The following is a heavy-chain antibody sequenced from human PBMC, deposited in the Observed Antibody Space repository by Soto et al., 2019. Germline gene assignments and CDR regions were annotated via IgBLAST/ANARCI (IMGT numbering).Heavy chain of an antibody. Sequence: EVQLLESGGGLVQPGGSLRLSCAASGFTFSSYAMSWVRQAPGKGLEWVSAISGSGGSTYYADSVKGRFTISRDNPKNTLYLQMNSLRAEDTAVYYCAKSPWEQLEGWVDYWGQGTLVTVSS. D-gene: IGHD6-13*01. J-gene: IGHJ4*02. CDR3: AKSPWEQLEGWVDY. CDR2: ISGSGGST. CDR1: GFTFSSYA. V-gene: IGHV3-23*01.